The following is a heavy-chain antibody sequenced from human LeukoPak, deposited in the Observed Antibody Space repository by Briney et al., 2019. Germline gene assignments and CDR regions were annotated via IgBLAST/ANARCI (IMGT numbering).Heavy chain of an antibody. CDR2: IYYSGSS. D-gene: IGHD5-18*01. Sequence: SETPSLTCTVSGGSISSYYWNWIRQPPGKGLEWIGYIYYSGSSNYNPSLKSRVTTSVDTSKNQFSLKVRSVTAADTAVYYCARDGGYTSGRAFDCWGQGTLVTVSS. J-gene: IGHJ4*02. V-gene: IGHV4-59*01. CDR3: ARDGGYTSGRAFDC. CDR1: GGSISSYY.